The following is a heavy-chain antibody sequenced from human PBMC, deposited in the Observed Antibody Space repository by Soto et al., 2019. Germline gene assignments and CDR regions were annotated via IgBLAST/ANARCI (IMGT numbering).Heavy chain of an antibody. J-gene: IGHJ4*02. V-gene: IGHV4-38-2*01. CDR2: LYHSGST. CDR1: GYSISSGYY. Sequence: SETLSLTCAVSGYSISSGYYWGWIRQPPGKGLGWIGSLYHSGSTSYNPSLTSRVTISIDTSKNQFSLKLTAVTAAYTAVYYWARMDGYSYGDVDYWGQGTQVTVS. D-gene: IGHD5-18*01. CDR3: ARMDGYSYGDVDY.